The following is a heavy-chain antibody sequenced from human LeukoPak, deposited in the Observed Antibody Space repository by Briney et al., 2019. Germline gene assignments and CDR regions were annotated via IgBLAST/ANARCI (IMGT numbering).Heavy chain of an antibody. J-gene: IGHJ4*02. V-gene: IGHV3-74*01. CDR3: ARAGYSSGWHYFDY. D-gene: IGHD6-19*01. CDR1: GFTFSSYW. CDR2: INSDGSST. Sequence: GGSLRLSCAASGFTFSSYWMHWVRQAPGKGLVWVSRINSDGSSTSYADSVKGRFTISRDNAKNTLYLQTNSLRAEDTAVYYCARAGYSSGWHYFDYWGQGTLVLVSS.